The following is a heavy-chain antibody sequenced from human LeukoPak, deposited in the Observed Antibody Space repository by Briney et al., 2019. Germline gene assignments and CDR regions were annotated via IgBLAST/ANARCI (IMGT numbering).Heavy chain of an antibody. CDR2: ISAYNGNT. Sequence: GASVKVSCKASGYTFTSYGISWVRQAPGQGLEWMGWISAYNGNTNYARKLQGRVTMTTDTSTSTAYMELRSLRSDDTAVYYCARDIKRSRARWENLGFDPWGQETLVTVSS. CDR1: GYTFTSYG. CDR3: ARDIKRSRARWENLGFDP. J-gene: IGHJ5*02. D-gene: IGHD1-26*01. V-gene: IGHV1-18*01.